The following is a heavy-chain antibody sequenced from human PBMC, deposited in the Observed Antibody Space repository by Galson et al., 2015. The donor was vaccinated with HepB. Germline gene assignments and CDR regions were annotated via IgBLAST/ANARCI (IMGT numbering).Heavy chain of an antibody. J-gene: IGHJ4*02. D-gene: IGHD7-27*01. Sequence: QSGAEVTKPGESLKISCEVSGYSFTSYWIGWVRQMPGKGLEWMGIIYPGNADTRYSPSFQGQVTMSADTSISTAYLQWSSLKASDTAIYYCARRSGAYFDYWGQGTLVTVTS. CDR3: ARRSGAYFDY. V-gene: IGHV5-51*03. CDR2: IYPGNADT. CDR1: GYSFTSYW.